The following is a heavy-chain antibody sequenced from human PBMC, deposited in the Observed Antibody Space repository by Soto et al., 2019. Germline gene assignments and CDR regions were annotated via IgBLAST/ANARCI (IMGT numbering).Heavy chain of an antibody. CDR1: GYTFTSYA. D-gene: IGHD3-22*01. J-gene: IGHJ5*02. Sequence: QVQLVQSGAEEKKPGASVKVSCKASGYTFTSYAMHWVRQAPGQRLEWMGWINAGNGNTKYSQKFQGRVTITRDTSASTAYMELSSLRSEDTAVYYCARVKGSGYHNWFDPWGQGTLVTVSS. V-gene: IGHV1-3*05. CDR2: INAGNGNT. CDR3: ARVKGSGYHNWFDP.